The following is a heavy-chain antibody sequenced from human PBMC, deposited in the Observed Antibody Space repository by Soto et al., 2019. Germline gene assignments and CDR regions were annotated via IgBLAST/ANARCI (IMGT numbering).Heavy chain of an antibody. CDR1: GGSFSGYY. CDR2: IYYSGST. CDR3: ARQHVVVTANRYESREYNWFGP. Sequence: PSETLSLTCAVYGGSFSGYYWSWIRQHPGKGLEWIGYIYYSGSTYYNPSLKSRVTISVDTSKNQFSLKLSSVTAADTAVYYCARQHVVVTANRYESREYNWFGPWGQGTLVTVS. D-gene: IGHD3-22*01. V-gene: IGHV4-31*11. J-gene: IGHJ5*02.